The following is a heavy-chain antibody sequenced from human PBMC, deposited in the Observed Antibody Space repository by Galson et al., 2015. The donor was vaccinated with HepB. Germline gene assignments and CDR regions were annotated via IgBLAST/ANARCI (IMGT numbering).Heavy chain of an antibody. CDR1: GFTFSASA. J-gene: IGHJ4*02. D-gene: IGHD2-8*01. CDR2: IGSKTNNYAT. Sequence: SLRLSCAASGFTFSASAVHWVRQAAGKGLEWVGRIGSKTNNYATAYAASVKGRFTISRDDSANTAYLQMNSLKTEDTAVYYCTNTYGGEARDYWGQGTLVTVSS. CDR3: TNTYGGEARDY. V-gene: IGHV3-73*01.